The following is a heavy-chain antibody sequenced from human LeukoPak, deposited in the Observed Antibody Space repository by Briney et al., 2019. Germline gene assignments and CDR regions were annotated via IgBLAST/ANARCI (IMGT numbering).Heavy chain of an antibody. J-gene: IGHJ4*02. CDR3: ARDHVGRDGYNPPHY. Sequence: SETLSLTCTVSGGSISSGSYYWSWIRQPAGKGLEWIGRIYTSGSTNYNPSLKSRVTISVDTSKNQFSLKLSTVTAADTAVYYCARDHVGRDGYNPPHYWGQGTLVTVSS. D-gene: IGHD5-24*01. CDR2: IYTSGST. CDR1: GGSISSGSYY. V-gene: IGHV4-61*02.